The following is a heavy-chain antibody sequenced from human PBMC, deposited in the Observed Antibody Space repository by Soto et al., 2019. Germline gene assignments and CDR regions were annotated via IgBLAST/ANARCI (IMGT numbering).Heavy chain of an antibody. D-gene: IGHD2-15*01. Sequence: ASVKVSCKASGYTFTSYCISWVRQAPGQGLEWMGWISAYNGNTNYAQKLQGRVTMTTDTSTSTAYMELRSLRSDDTAVYYCARDLSIGYCSGGSCYPPHYGMDVWGQGTTVTVSS. CDR3: ARDLSIGYCSGGSCYPPHYGMDV. CDR1: GYTFTSYC. J-gene: IGHJ6*02. CDR2: ISAYNGNT. V-gene: IGHV1-18*01.